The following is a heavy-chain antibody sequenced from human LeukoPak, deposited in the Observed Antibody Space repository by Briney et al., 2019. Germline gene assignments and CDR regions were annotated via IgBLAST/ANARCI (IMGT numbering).Heavy chain of an antibody. CDR3: AKGRGSSWFTSSYSRDV. Sequence: GWPLTLSCAASGCTFRFSAMPWVRQPPGKGLEWVSPISGSGGSSYNAGSVKGRLTISRDNSKHTLYLQMNSLRAEDTAVYYCAKGRGSSWFTSSYSRDVWGKGTTVTVSS. CDR1: GCTFRFSA. V-gene: IGHV3-23*01. J-gene: IGHJ6*03. D-gene: IGHD6-13*01. CDR2: ISGSGGSS.